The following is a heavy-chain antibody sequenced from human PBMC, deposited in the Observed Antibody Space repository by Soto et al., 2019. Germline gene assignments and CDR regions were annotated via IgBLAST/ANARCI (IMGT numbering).Heavy chain of an antibody. J-gene: IGHJ6*03. V-gene: IGHV1-8*01. Sequence: ASVKVSCKASGYTFTSYDINWVRQATGQGLEWMGWMNPNSGNTGYAQKFQGRVTMTRNTSISTAYMELSSLRSEDTAVYYCAIAAAATGWYYYYYMDVWGKGTTVTVSS. CDR3: AIAAAATGWYYYYYMDV. CDR1: GYTFTSYD. CDR2: MNPNSGNT. D-gene: IGHD6-13*01.